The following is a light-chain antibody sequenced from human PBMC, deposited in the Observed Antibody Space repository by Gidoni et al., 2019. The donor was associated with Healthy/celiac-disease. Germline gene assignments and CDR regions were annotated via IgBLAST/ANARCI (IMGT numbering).Light chain of an antibody. CDR3: QQYGSSRT. J-gene: IGKJ1*01. Sequence: EIVLTQSPGTLSLSPGERATLSCRASPSVSSSYLAWYQQKPGQAPRLLIYGASSRATGIPDMFRCSVSGTDFTLTISRLEPEDFAVYYCQQYGSSRTFGQGTKLEIK. V-gene: IGKV3-20*01. CDR1: PSVSSSY. CDR2: GAS.